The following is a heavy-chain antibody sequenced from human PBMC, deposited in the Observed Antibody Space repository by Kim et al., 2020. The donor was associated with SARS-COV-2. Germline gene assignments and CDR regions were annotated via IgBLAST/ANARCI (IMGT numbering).Heavy chain of an antibody. J-gene: IGHJ3*02. CDR2: ISYDGSNK. CDR1: GFTFSSYA. CDR3: ARAQKGDVLLWFGELYDDAFDN. D-gene: IGHD3-10*01. V-gene: IGHV3-30*04. Sequence: GGSLRLSCAASGFTFSSYAMHWVRQAPGKGLEWVAVISYDGSNKYYADSVKGRFTISRDNSKNTLYLQMNSLRAEDTAVYYCARAQKGDVLLWFGELYDDAFDNW.